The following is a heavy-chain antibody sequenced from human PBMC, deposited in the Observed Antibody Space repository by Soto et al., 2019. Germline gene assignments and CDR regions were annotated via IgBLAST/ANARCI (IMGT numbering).Heavy chain of an antibody. V-gene: IGHV5-51*03. D-gene: IGHD2-2*01. CDR1: GYSFTSYW. CDR3: ARRIFLGGYCSSTSCYGYSSSWYYDY. Sequence: EVQLVQSGAEVKKPGESLKISCKGSGYSFTSYWIGWVRQMPGKGLEWMGIIYPGDSDTRYSPSFQGQVTISADKSISTAYLQWSSLKASDTAMYYCARRIFLGGYCSSTSCYGYSSSWYYDYWGQGTLVTVSS. CDR2: IYPGDSDT. J-gene: IGHJ4*02.